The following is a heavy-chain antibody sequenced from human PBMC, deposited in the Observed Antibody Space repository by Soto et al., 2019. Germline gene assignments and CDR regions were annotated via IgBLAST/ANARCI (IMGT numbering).Heavy chain of an antibody. D-gene: IGHD2-21*01. J-gene: IGHJ4*02. Sequence: EVQLVESGGDLVRPGGSLTLSCATSGFTFTRAWMNWVRQAPGGGLEWIGRIKTTADGGTTDFAAPVRGRFAISRDDSRNTLYLHMNSLKSDDTAVYYCTTLGHRRRLIDDHWGQGTLVTVSS. CDR1: GFTFTRAW. CDR2: IKTTADGGTT. CDR3: TTLGHRRRLIDDH. V-gene: IGHV3-15*01.